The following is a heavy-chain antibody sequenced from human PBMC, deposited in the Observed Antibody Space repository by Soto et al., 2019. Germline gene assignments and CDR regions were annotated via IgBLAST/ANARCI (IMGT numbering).Heavy chain of an antibody. D-gene: IGHD3-22*01. V-gene: IGHV4-59*01. CDR1: GDSISSYY. CDR2: LYYGRSA. Sequence: QVQLQESGPGLVKPSETLSLTCAVSGDSISSYYCMWIRQPPGKGLESIGYLYYGRSANYNPSLKSRVTLSVDTSTNQCALTLSSMTAEDTAVYYCALRSMAVVPEYWGQGTLVTVSS. J-gene: IGHJ4*02. CDR3: ALRSMAVVPEY.